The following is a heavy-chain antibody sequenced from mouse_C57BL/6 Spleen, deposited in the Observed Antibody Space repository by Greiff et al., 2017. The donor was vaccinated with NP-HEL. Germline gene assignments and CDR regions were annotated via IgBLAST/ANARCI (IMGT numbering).Heavy chain of an antibody. V-gene: IGHV1-81*01. D-gene: IGHD2-4*01. CDR2: IYPRSGNT. Sequence: VQLQQSGAELARPGASVKLSCKASGYTFTSYGISWVKQRTGQGLEWIGEIYPRSGNTYYNEKFKGKATLTADKSSSTAYMELRSLTSEDSAGYFCARLGEDYEDYAMDYWGQGTSVTVSS. CDR3: ARLGEDYEDYAMDY. CDR1: GYTFTSYG. J-gene: IGHJ4*01.